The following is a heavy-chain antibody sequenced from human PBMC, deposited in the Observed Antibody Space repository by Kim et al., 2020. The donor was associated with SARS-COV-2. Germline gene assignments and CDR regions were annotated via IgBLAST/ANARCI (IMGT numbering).Heavy chain of an antibody. Sequence: SVKGRFTISGDNAKGSMSLQMNSLRAEDTAVYYCARSLYCSSTSCFYGMDVWGQGTTVTVSS. J-gene: IGHJ6*02. V-gene: IGHV3-48*03. D-gene: IGHD2-2*01. CDR3: ARSLYCSSTSCFYGMDV.